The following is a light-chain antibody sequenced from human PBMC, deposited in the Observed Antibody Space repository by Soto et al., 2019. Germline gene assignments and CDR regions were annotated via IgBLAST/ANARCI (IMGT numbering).Light chain of an antibody. CDR2: AAS. V-gene: IGKV1-27*01. CDR3: QKYDSGPT. J-gene: IGKJ1*01. Sequence: IQMTQYTSSLSASVGDRVTITCRPSQGIRSALAWYQQKPGKIPKLLIHAASTLQSGVPSRFSGSESGTDFTLTISSLQPEDVATYYCQKYDSGPTFGPGTKVDIK. CDR1: QGIRSA.